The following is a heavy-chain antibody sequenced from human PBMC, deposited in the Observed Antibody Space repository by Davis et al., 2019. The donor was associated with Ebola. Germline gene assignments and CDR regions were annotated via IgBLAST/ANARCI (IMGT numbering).Heavy chain of an antibody. CDR1: GGSFSGFY. Sequence: MPSETLSLTCAVYGGSFSGFYWSWIRQPPGKGLEWIGEINHSGSSNNNPSLKSRLTISVDTPKNQFSLKLSSVTAADTAVYYCARVRDYYGSGTPWGQGTLVTVSS. V-gene: IGHV4-34*01. CDR2: INHSGSS. D-gene: IGHD3-10*01. CDR3: ARVRDYYGSGTP. J-gene: IGHJ5*02.